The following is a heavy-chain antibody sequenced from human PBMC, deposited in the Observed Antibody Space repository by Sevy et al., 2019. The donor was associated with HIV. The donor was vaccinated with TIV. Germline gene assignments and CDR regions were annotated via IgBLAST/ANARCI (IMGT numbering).Heavy chain of an antibody. D-gene: IGHD2-21*02. Sequence: GGSLRLSCAASGFTFTNYDMHWVRQAPGRGLDWVAVISHDERYKNYAESLKVRFTISRDNFKNNLFLQMDSLRPEDTAVYFCARLVSCGGDCYYLDSWGQGALVTVSS. CDR1: GFTFTNYD. J-gene: IGHJ4*02. CDR3: ARLVSCGGDCYYLDS. CDR2: ISHDERYK. V-gene: IGHV3-30*04.